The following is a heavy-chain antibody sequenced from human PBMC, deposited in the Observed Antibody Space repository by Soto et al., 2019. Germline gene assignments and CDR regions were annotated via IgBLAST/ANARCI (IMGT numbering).Heavy chain of an antibody. Sequence: EVQLLESGGGLVQPGGSLRLSCAASGFTFSSYAMRWVRQAPGKGREWVSAISGSGGSTYYADSVKGRFTISRDNSKNTLDLPMNSLSAEDTAVYYCARRGSGSYYDYWGQGTLVTVSS. J-gene: IGHJ4*02. CDR3: ARRGSGSYYDY. CDR2: ISGSGGST. V-gene: IGHV3-23*01. D-gene: IGHD1-26*01. CDR1: GFTFSSYA.